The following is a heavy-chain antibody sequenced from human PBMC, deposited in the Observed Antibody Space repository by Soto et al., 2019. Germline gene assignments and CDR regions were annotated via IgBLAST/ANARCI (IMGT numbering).Heavy chain of an antibody. J-gene: IGHJ4*02. V-gene: IGHV1-3*01. CDR2: INAGNGDT. CDR1: GYSFSTFA. CDR3: ATQGRTTTEFDF. Sequence: ASVKVSCKASGYSFSTFAIQWVRQAPGQRLEWMGWINAGNGDTKYSEKFQGRVTITGRTSASTAYMDLSSLRSEDTAVYYCATQGRTTTEFDFWGQGTLVTVSS. D-gene: IGHD4-4*01.